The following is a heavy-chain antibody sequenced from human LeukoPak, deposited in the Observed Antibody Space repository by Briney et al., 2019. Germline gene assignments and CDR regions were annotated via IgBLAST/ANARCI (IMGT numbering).Heavy chain of an antibody. D-gene: IGHD2-15*01. CDR2: IYYSGST. CDR1: GGSISSGGYY. J-gene: IGHJ4*02. V-gene: IGHV4-31*03. CDR3: ARDKADSPDY. Sequence: SETLSLTCTVSGGSISSGGYYWSWIRQHPGTGLEWIGHIYYSGSTYYNPSLKSRVTISVDTSKNQFSLKLSSVTAADTAVYYCARDKADSPDYWGQGTLVTVSS.